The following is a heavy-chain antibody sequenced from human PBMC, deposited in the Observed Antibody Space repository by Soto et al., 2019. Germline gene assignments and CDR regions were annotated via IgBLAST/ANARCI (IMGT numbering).Heavy chain of an antibody. D-gene: IGHD2-15*01. CDR2: IYTSGST. Sequence: SETLSLTCTVSGGSISSYYWSWVRQPAGKGLEWIGRIYTSGSTNYNPSLKSRVTMSVDTSKNSLYLQMNSLRAEDTAVYYCARDRGYDAHDYYYNAMDVWGQGTTVTVSS. CDR1: GGSISSYY. V-gene: IGHV4-4*07. CDR3: ARDRGYDAHDYYYNAMDV. J-gene: IGHJ6*02.